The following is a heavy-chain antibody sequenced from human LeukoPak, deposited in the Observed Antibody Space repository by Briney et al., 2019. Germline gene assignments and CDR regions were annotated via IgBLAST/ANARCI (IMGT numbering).Heavy chain of an antibody. CDR2: IHHSGST. J-gene: IGHJ4*02. V-gene: IGHV4-30-2*01. CDR3: ARAGSKGPPRPYSSSWYQPYFDY. D-gene: IGHD6-13*01. CDR1: GGSISSGGYY. Sequence: PSETLSLTCTVSGGSISSGGYYWSWIRQPPGKGLEWIGYIHHSGSTYYNPSLKSRVTISVDGSKNQFSLKLNSVTAADTAVYYCARAGSKGPPRPYSSSWYQPYFDYWGQGTLVTVSS.